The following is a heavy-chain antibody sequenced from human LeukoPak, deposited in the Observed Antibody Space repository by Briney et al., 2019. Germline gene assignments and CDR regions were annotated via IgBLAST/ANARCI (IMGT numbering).Heavy chain of an antibody. J-gene: IGHJ5*02. Sequence: SQTLSLTCTVSGGSISSGGYYWSWIRQHPGKGLEWIGYIYHSGSTYCSPSLKSRVTISVDTSKNQFSLKLSSVTAADTAVYYCARGRYQLLPPGWFDPWGQGTLVTVSS. CDR3: ARGRYQLLPPGWFDP. CDR2: IYHSGST. CDR1: GGSISSGGYY. D-gene: IGHD2-2*01. V-gene: IGHV4-31*03.